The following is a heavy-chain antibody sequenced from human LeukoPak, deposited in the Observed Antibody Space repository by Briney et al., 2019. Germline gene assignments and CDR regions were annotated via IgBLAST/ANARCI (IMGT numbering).Heavy chain of an antibody. CDR3: ARDQMAATSRGWFDP. CDR2: IRQDGSEK. V-gene: IGHV3-7*01. J-gene: IGHJ5*02. CDR1: GFTFNSFW. Sequence: GGSLRLSCEDSGFTFNSFWMSWVRQAPGKGLEWVANIRQDGSEKYYVDSVKGRFTISRDNAKNSLYLQMNSLRAEDTAVYYCARDQMAATSRGWFDPWGQGTLVTVSS. D-gene: IGHD2-2*01.